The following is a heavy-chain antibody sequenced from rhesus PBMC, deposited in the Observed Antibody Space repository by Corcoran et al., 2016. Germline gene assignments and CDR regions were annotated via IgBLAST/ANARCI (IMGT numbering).Heavy chain of an antibody. J-gene: IGHJ4*01. D-gene: IGHD4-29*01. CDR1: GFTFDDYA. CDR2: ISWSGGST. CDR3: AKDWVGVAPYYFDY. Sequence: EVQLVESGGGVVQPGGSLRLSCAASGFTFDDYAMHWVRQAPGKGLEWVSGISWSGGSTYYADSVKGRFTISRDNAKNSLYLQMGSLRAEDTALYYCAKDWVGVAPYYFDYWGQGVLVTVSS. V-gene: IGHV3-201*01.